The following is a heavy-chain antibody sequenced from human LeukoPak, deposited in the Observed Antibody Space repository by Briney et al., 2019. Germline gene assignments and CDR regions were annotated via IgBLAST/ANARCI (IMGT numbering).Heavy chain of an antibody. J-gene: IGHJ4*02. CDR3: ARDAALTVTMAYY. CDR2: IIPILGIA. CDR1: GGTFSSYI. D-gene: IGHD4-11*01. V-gene: IGHV1-69*04. Sequence: SVKVSRKASGGTFSSYIISWVRQAPGQGGEWMGRIIPILGIANDAQKFQGRVTITADKYTSTAYMELSSLRSEDTAVYYCARDAALTVTMAYYWGQGTLVTVSS.